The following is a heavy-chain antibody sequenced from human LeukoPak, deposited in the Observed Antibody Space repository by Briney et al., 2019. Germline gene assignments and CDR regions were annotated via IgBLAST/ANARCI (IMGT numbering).Heavy chain of an antibody. D-gene: IGHD3-16*01. CDR2: IIPIFGTA. CDR3: ARDRNMILWD. V-gene: IGHV1-69*06. J-gene: IGHJ4*02. CDR1: GCTFSSYA. Sequence: SVTVSCKASGCTFSSYAISWVRQAPGQGLEWMGRIIPIFGTANYAQKFQGRVTITADKSTSTAYMELSSLRSEDTAVYYCARDRNMILWDWGQGTLVTVSS.